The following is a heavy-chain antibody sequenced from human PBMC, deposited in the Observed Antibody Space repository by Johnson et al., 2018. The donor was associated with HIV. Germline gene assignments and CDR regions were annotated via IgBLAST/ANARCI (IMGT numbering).Heavy chain of an antibody. CDR3: PSLAVAGTLISAFDI. V-gene: IGHV3-30-3*01. CDR2: MSSDGFNK. J-gene: IGHJ3*02. D-gene: IGHD6-19*01. CDR1: GFTFSNYA. Sequence: VQLVESGGGVVQPGRSLRLSCAASGFTFSNYAVHWVRQAPGKGLEWVAVMSSDGFNKYYADSVKGRFTVSRDNSKNTLYLQMNSLRADDTAVYYCPSLAVAGTLISAFDIWGQGTMVTVSS.